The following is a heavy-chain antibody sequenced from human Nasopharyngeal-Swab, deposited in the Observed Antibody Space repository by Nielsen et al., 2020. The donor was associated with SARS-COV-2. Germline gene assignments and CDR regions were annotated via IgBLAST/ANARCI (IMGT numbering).Heavy chain of an antibody. Sequence: GESLKISCQGSGYSFTSYWIGLVRQMPGKGLEWKGIIYPGDSDTRYSPSFQGQVTISADKSISTAYLQWSSLKASDTAMYYCARQEEMATIWDYWGQGTLVTVSS. V-gene: IGHV5-51*01. CDR1: GYSFTSYW. J-gene: IGHJ4*02. CDR3: ARQEEMATIWDY. CDR2: IYPGDSDT. D-gene: IGHD5-24*01.